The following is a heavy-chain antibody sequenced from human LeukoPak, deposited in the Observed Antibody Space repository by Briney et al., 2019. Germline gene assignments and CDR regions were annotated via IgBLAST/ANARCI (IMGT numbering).Heavy chain of an antibody. J-gene: IGHJ4*02. CDR1: GFTFSSYS. V-gene: IGHV3-21*01. Sequence: PGGSLRLSCAAPGFTFSSYSMNWVRQAPGKGLEWVSSISRSSTYIYYADSVKGRFTISRDDAKNSLYLQMNGLRAEDAAVYYCARDRTLYYDNSGLDYWGQGTLVTVSS. CDR3: ARDRTLYYDNSGLDY. CDR2: ISRSSTYI. D-gene: IGHD3-22*01.